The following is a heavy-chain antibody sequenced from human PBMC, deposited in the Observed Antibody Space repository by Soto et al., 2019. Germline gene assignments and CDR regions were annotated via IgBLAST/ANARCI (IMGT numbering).Heavy chain of an antibody. D-gene: IGHD2-2*01. CDR2: IYYSGST. CDR3: ASKVPAATPRSYYYYGMDV. J-gene: IGHJ6*02. V-gene: IGHV4-31*03. CDR1: GGSISSGGCY. Sequence: SETLSLTCTVSGGSISSGGCYWSWIRQHPGKGLEWIGYIYYSGSTYYNPSLKSRVTISVDTSKNQFSLKLSSVTAADTAVYYCASKVPAATPRSYYYYGMDVWGQGTTVTVSS.